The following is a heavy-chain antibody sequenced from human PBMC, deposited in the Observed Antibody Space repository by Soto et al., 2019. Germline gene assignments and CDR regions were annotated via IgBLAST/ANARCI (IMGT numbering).Heavy chain of an antibody. Sequence: GGSLRLSCTASGFTFSTYEFNWVRQAPGRGLEWISYISVSGNIIKYAESVKGRFTISRDNADNSLHLHMSNLRVDDTALYFCVRDTMRASAAASLDYWGQGTQVTVSS. CDR2: ISVSGNII. V-gene: IGHV3-48*03. CDR3: VRDTMRASAAASLDY. CDR1: GFTFSTYE. J-gene: IGHJ4*02. D-gene: IGHD2-2*01.